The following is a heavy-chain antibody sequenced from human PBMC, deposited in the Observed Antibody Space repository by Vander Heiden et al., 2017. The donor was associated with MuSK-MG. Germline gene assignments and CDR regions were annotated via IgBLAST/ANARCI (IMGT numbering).Heavy chain of an antibody. Sequence: QVQLQESGPGLVKPSETLSPTCAVSGYSISSGYYWGWIRRPPGKGLEWIGSIYHSGSTYYNPSLKSRVTISVDTSKNQFSLKLSSVTAADTAVYYCARHVEVVPAAMDDPWGQGTLVTVSS. V-gene: IGHV4-38-2*01. CDR1: GYSISSGYY. D-gene: IGHD2-2*01. CDR3: ARHVEVVPAAMDDP. J-gene: IGHJ5*02. CDR2: IYHSGST.